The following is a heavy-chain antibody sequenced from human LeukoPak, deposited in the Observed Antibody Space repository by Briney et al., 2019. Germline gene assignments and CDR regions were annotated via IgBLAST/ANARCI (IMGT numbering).Heavy chain of an antibody. D-gene: IGHD1-26*01. CDR1: GGSISSYY. Sequence: SETLSLTCTVSGGSISSYYWSWIRQPPGKGLEWIGYIYHSGSTNYNPSLKSRVTISVDTSKNQFSLKLSSVTAADTAVYYCARHGGVGAGAHYYYGMDVWGQGTTVTVSS. CDR2: IYHSGST. CDR3: ARHGGVGAGAHYYYGMDV. J-gene: IGHJ6*02. V-gene: IGHV4-59*08.